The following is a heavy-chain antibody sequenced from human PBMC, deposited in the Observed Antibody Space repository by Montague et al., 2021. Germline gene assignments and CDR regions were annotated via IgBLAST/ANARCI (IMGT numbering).Heavy chain of an antibody. CDR2: TYYRSKWYN. J-gene: IGHJ5*02. V-gene: IGHV6-1*01. Sequence: CAISGDSVSSNRAAWNWIRQSPSRGLEWLGRTYYRSKWYNDYAVSVKSRITINPDTSKNQFSLQPNSVTPEDTAVYYCARDDPYCTNGVCYTGNWFDPWGPGSLVTVSS. D-gene: IGHD2-8*01. CDR3: ARDDPYCTNGVCYTGNWFDP. CDR1: GDSVSSNRAA.